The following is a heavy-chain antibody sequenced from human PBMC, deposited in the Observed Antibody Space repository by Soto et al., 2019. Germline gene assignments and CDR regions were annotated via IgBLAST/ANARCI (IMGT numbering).Heavy chain of an antibody. CDR1: GGTFSTST. V-gene: IGHV1-69*08. CDR2: TIPLLNVA. CDR3: ARDSPIGSTFSGYDAIDS. D-gene: IGHD5-12*01. J-gene: IGHJ4*02. Sequence: QVQLVQSGAEVKKPGSSVKVSCKASGGTFSTSTFTWVRQAPGQGLEWMGRTIPLLNVADYAQDFQGRLTITAGRSTSTTYMELTSLTSKDTAVYYCARDSPIGSTFSGYDAIDSWGQGTLVTVSS.